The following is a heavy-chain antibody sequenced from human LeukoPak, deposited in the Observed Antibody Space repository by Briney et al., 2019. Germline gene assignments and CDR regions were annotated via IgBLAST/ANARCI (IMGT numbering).Heavy chain of an antibody. J-gene: IGHJ4*02. CDR3: SRSAYYDGSGNYYDY. Sequence: GGSLRLSCAASGFTFSSYWMHWVRKAPGKGLVWVSRISDGGSTTTYADSVKGRFTISRDNAKNTLYLQMNGLRAEDTAVYYCSRSAYYDGSGNYYDYWGQGTLVTVSS. V-gene: IGHV3-74*01. D-gene: IGHD3-22*01. CDR1: GFTFSSYW. CDR2: ISDGGSTT.